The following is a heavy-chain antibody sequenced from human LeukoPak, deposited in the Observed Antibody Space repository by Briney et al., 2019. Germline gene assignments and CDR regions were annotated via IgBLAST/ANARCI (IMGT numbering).Heavy chain of an antibody. V-gene: IGHV3-7*01. CDR1: GFTLSSYW. J-gene: IGHJ4*02. Sequence: PGGSLRLSCAASGFTLSSYWMSWVRQAPGKGLEWVANINQDGSEKYYVDSVKGRFTISRDNAKNSLYLQMNSLRAEDTAVYYCAKGLLKLELSSGYFSALDYWGQGTLVTVSS. CDR3: AKGLLKLELSSGYFSALDY. CDR2: INQDGSEK. D-gene: IGHD3-22*01.